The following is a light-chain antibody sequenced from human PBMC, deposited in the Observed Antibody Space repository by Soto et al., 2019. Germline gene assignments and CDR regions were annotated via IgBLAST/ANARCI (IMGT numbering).Light chain of an antibody. CDR2: EVT. V-gene: IGLV2-14*01. CDR1: SSDVGGYNY. J-gene: IGLJ2*01. Sequence: QSALTQPASVSGSPGQSITISCTGTSSDVGGYNYVSWYQLHPGKAPKLMIYEVTKRPSGVSNRFSGSKSGNTASLTISGLQAEDEADYFCSSYTSSSALEVFGGGTKLTVL. CDR3: SSYTSSSALEV.